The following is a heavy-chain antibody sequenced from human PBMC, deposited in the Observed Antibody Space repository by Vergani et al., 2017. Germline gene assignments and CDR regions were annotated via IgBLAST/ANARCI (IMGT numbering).Heavy chain of an antibody. V-gene: IGHV4-39*01. CDR1: GDSISTSSYA. CDR3: ARHISVVRPSSMTAFDD. Sequence: QLQESGPGLVKPSETLSLSCTVSGDSISTSSYAWGWIRQPPGKTLEWIGTVFYGGRTSYNPSLKSRVTLSLDTSKKQISLHLTSVTAADTAVYYCARHISVVRPSSMTAFDDWGQGALLAVCS. J-gene: IGHJ4*02. CDR2: VFYGGRT. D-gene: IGHD2-21*01.